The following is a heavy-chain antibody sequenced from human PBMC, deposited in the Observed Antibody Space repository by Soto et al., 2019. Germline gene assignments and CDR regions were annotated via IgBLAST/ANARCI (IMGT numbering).Heavy chain of an antibody. J-gene: IGHJ6*03. CDR3: ARAESGWPVDTAMYMDV. V-gene: IGHV3-7*01. CDR2: IKQDGSEK. D-gene: IGHD5-18*01. Sequence: GSLRLSCAASGFTFSSYWMSWVRQAPGKGLEWVANIKQDGSEKYYVDSVKGRFTISRDNAKNSLYLQMNSLRAEDTAVYYCARAESGWPVDTAMYMDVWGKGTTVTVSS. CDR1: GFTFSSYW.